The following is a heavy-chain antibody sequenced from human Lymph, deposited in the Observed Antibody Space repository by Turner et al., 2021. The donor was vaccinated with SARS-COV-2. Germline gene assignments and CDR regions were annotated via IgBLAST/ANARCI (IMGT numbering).Heavy chain of an antibody. J-gene: IGHJ6*02. CDR3: ARYGSGGYFYYGLDV. D-gene: IGHD3-10*01. CDR1: GFTFSTYA. Sequence: QVQLVESGGGVVQPGRSLRRSCAASGFTFSTYAIPWVRQAAGKGLEWVAVISYDGSNKYYADSVKCRFTISRDNSKNTLYLQMNSLRAEDTAVYYCARYGSGGYFYYGLDVWGQGTTVTVSS. CDR2: ISYDGSNK. V-gene: IGHV3-30*04.